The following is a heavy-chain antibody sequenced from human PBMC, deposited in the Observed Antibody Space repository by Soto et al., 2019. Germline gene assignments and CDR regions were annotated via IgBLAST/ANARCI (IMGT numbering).Heavy chain of an antibody. V-gene: IGHV1-69*13. CDR2: IIPIFGTA. CDR1: GGTFSSYA. Sequence: ASVKVSCKASGGTFSSYAISWVRQAPGQGLEWMGGIIPIFGTANYAQKFQGRVTITADESTSTAYMELSSLRSEDTAVYYCARAAYYYDSSGYYRADFWGLGTLVTVSS. J-gene: IGHJ4*02. D-gene: IGHD3-22*01. CDR3: ARAAYYYDSSGYYRADF.